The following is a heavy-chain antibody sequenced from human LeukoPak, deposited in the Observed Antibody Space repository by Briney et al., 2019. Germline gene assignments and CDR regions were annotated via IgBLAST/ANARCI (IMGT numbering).Heavy chain of an antibody. Sequence: GASVKVSCKTSGYTFSRHGITWVRQAPGQGPEWMGWVSGYSGDTNYAKSVRGRVTMTTDTSTNTAYMELRSLRSDDTAVYYCAKDIHPGLDSGASCCFDYWGQGTPVTVS. D-gene: IGHD3-22*01. CDR3: AKDIHPGLDSGASCCFDY. CDR1: GYTFSRHG. J-gene: IGHJ4*02. CDR2: VSGYSGDT. V-gene: IGHV1-18*01.